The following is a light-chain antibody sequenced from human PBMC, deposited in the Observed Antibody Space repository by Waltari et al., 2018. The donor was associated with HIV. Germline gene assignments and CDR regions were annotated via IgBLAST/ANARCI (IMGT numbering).Light chain of an antibody. CDR3: QQRRRWPIT. V-gene: IGKV3-11*01. Sequence: DIVLTPSPAILSLSPGAGVTPSCRARQDVGSYLAWYQHKPGQAPRPLIYDASNRATGIPARFSCGGSGTDFTLTISRLEPDDFALYYCQQRRRWPITFGQGTRIEI. CDR2: DAS. CDR1: QDVGSY. J-gene: IGKJ5*01.